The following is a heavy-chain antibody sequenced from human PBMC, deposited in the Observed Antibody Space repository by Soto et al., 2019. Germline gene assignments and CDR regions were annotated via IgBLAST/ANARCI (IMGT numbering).Heavy chain of an antibody. CDR3: TKAPVVWGSSWYFEL. V-gene: IGHV3-23*01. D-gene: IGHD7-27*01. J-gene: IGHJ2*01. Sequence: EVQLLESGGGLVQPGGSLRLSCAASGFKFSNSAMTWVRQAPGKGLECVSSISGSGGSTYYADSVKGRFTISRDNSKNTLYLQMNIVGAEDTAVYYCTKAPVVWGSSWYFELWGRGTLVTVSS. CDR2: ISGSGGST. CDR1: GFKFSNSA.